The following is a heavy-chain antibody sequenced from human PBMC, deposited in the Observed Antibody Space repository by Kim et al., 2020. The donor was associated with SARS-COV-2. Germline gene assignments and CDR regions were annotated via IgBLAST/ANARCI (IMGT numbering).Heavy chain of an antibody. V-gene: IGHV3-33*05. CDR3: ARDKSRSKATCRSTSCYFYYYGMDA. J-gene: IGHJ6*02. D-gene: IGHD2-2*01. CDR1: GFTFSSYG. Sequence: GGSLRLSCAASGFTFSSYGMHWVRQAPGKGLEWVAVISCDGSNKYYVDSVKGRFTISRDNSKNTLYLQMNSLRAEDTAVYYCARDKSRSKATCRSTSCYFYYYGMDAWGQGTTVTVSS. CDR2: ISCDGSNK.